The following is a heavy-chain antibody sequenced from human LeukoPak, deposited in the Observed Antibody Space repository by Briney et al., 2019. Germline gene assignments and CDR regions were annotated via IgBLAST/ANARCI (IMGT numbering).Heavy chain of an antibody. V-gene: IGHV1-46*01. CDR3: AAIAVAGPTVRGGPPEIDY. CDR2: INPSGGST. Sequence: GASVKVSCKASGYTFTSYYMHWVRQAPGQGLEWMGIINPSGGSTSYAQKFQGRVTMTRDTSTSTVYMELSSLRSEDTAVYYCAAIAVAGPTVRGGPPEIDYWGQGTLVTVSS. J-gene: IGHJ4*02. CDR1: GYTFTSYY. D-gene: IGHD6-19*01.